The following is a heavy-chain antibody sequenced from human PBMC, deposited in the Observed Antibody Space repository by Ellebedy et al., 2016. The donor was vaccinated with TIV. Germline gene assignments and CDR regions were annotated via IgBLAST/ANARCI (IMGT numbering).Heavy chain of an antibody. CDR2: INHSGST. V-gene: IGHV4-34*01. CDR3: ARLYWNDEFDP. D-gene: IGHD1-1*01. J-gene: IGHJ5*02. CDR1: GGSFSGYY. Sequence: MPSETLSLTFAVYGGSFSGYYWSWIRQPPGKGLEWIGEINHSGSTNYNPSLKSRVTISVDTSKNQFSLKLSSVTAADTAVYYCARLYWNDEFDPWGQGTLVTVSS.